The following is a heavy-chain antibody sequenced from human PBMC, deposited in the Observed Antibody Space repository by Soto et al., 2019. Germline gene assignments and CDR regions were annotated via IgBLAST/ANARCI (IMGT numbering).Heavy chain of an antibody. Sequence: GASVKVSCKASGGTFSSYAISWVRQAPGQGLEWMGGIIPIFGTANYAQKFQGRVTITADESTSTAYMELSSPRSEDTAVYYCGSGSYYKDIDYYYGMDVWGQGTTVTVSS. J-gene: IGHJ6*02. V-gene: IGHV1-69*13. D-gene: IGHD3-10*01. CDR2: IIPIFGTA. CDR3: GSGSYYKDIDYYYGMDV. CDR1: GGTFSSYA.